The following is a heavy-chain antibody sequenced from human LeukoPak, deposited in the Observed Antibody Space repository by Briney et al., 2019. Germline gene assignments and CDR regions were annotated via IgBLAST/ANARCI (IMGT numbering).Heavy chain of an antibody. Sequence: SETLSLTCGVSGGSITNTNYWTWVRQPPGKGLEWIGEVNLQGSTNYNPSLMGRVAISVDTSENHISLQLTSVTAADTAVYYCAREGGPYRPLDYSGQGTLPPSPQ. CDR2: VNLQGST. CDR3: AREGGPYRPLDY. J-gene: IGHJ4*02. CDR1: GGSITNTNY. V-gene: IGHV4-4*02.